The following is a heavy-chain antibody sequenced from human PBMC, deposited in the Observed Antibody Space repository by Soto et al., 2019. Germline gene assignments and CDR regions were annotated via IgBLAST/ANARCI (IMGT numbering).Heavy chain of an antibody. Sequence: LRLSCAASGFTFSNYAMSWVRQAPGKGLEWVSAISGSGGSTWYADSVKGRFTVSSDNSKKTLYLQMNSLRAEDTAVYYCAKEASSMWCPLDCWGQGSLVTVSS. J-gene: IGHJ4*02. V-gene: IGHV3-23*01. D-gene: IGHD6-13*01. CDR1: GFTFSNYA. CDR3: AKEASSMWCPLDC. CDR2: ISGSGGST.